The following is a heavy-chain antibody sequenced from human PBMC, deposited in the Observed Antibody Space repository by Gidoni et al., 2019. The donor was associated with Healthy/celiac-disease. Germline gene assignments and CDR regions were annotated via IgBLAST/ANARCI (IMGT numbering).Heavy chain of an antibody. CDR1: GYSFTIYW. CDR3: ARPSLYSSGWYDAFDY. J-gene: IGHJ4*02. V-gene: IGHV5-51*01. Sequence: DVQLVQSGAEVKKPGESLKLSCKGSGYSFTIYWIGWVRQMPGKGLDGMGIIDPGDSDTRYSPSYQGQVTISADKSSSTAYRQWSSLKASDTAMYYCARPSLYSSGWYDAFDYWGQGTLVTVSS. CDR2: IDPGDSDT. D-gene: IGHD6-19*01.